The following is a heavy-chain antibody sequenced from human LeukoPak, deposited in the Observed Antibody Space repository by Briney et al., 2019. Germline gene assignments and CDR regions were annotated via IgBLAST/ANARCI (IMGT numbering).Heavy chain of an antibody. J-gene: IGHJ4*02. CDR3: AKDAKGYSGYDAFSYYFDY. CDR1: GFTFSSYG. D-gene: IGHD5-12*01. CDR2: IRYDGSNK. Sequence: AGGSLRLSCAASGFTFSSYGMHWVRQAPGKGLEWVAFIRYDGSNKYYAGSVKGRFTISGDNSKNTLYLQMNSLRAEDTAVYYCAKDAKGYSGYDAFSYYFDYWGQGTLVTVSS. V-gene: IGHV3-30*02.